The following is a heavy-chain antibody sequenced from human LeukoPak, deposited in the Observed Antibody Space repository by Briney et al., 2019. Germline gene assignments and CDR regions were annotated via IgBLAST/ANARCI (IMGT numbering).Heavy chain of an antibody. CDR1: GGTFSSYA. D-gene: IGHD2-2*02. Sequence: ASVKVSCKASGGTFSSYAISWVRQAPGQGLEWMGGIIPIFGTANYAQKFQGRVTMTEDTSTDTAYMEMSNLRSEDTAVYYCATGIVLVPAAIRDRNDYWGQGTLVTVSS. CDR2: IIPIFGTA. V-gene: IGHV1-69*06. CDR3: ATGIVLVPAAIRDRNDY. J-gene: IGHJ4*02.